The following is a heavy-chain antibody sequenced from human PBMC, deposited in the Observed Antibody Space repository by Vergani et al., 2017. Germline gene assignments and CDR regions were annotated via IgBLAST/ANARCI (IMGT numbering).Heavy chain of an antibody. J-gene: IGHJ5*02. V-gene: IGHV4-61*02. CDR3: AREDGYYYGSGSYNWFDP. D-gene: IGHD3-10*01. CDR2: IYTSGST. Sequence: QVQLQESGPGLVKPSQTLSLTCTVSGGSISSGSYYWSWIRQPAGKGLEWIGRIYTSGSTNYNPSLKSRVTISVDTSKNQFSLKLSSVTAADTAVYYCAREDGYYYGSGSYNWFDPWGQGTLVTVSS. CDR1: GGSISSGSYY.